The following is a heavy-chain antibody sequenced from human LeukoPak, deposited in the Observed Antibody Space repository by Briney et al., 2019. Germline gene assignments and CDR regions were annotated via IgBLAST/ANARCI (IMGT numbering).Heavy chain of an antibody. V-gene: IGHV4-34*01. CDR2: INHSGST. Sequence: PSETLPLTCAVYGGSFSGYYWSWIRQPPGKGLEWIGEINHSGSTNYNPSLKSRVTISVDTSKNQFSLKLSSVTAADTAVYYCASLLLGSWYWFDPWGQGTLVTVSS. CDR1: GGSFSGYY. J-gene: IGHJ5*02. CDR3: ASLLLGSWYWFDP. D-gene: IGHD6-13*01.